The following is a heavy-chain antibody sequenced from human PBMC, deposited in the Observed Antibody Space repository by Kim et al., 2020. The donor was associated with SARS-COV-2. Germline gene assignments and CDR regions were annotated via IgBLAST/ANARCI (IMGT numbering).Heavy chain of an antibody. J-gene: IGHJ4*02. CDR3: ASTFDY. V-gene: IGHV3-9*01. CDR1: GFTFDDYA. CDR2: ISWNSGSI. Sequence: GGSLRLSCAASGFTFDDYAMHWVRQAPGKVLEWVSGISWNSGSIGYADSVKGRFTISRDNAKNSLYLQMNSLRAEDTALYYCASTFDYWSQGTLVTVSS.